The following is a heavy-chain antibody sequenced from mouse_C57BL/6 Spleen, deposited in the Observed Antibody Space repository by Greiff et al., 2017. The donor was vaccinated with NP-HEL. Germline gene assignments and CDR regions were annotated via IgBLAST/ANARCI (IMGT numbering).Heavy chain of an antibody. J-gene: IGHJ4*01. CDR1: GYTLTEYT. CDR2: FYPGSGSI. CDR3: ARHEEETAQALYYAMDY. D-gene: IGHD3-2*02. V-gene: IGHV1-62-2*01. Sequence: QVQLQQSGAELVKPGASVKLSCKASGYTLTEYTIHWVKQRSGQGLEWIGWFYPGSGSIKYNEKFKDKATLTADKSSSTVYMELSRLTSEDSAVYFCARHEEETAQALYYAMDYWGQGTSVTVSS.